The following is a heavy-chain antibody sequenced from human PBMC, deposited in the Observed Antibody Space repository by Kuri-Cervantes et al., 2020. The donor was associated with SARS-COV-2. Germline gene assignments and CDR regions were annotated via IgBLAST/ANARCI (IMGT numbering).Heavy chain of an antibody. V-gene: IGHV4-34*01. CDR1: GGSLSGSY. D-gene: IGHD3-16*01. J-gene: IGHJ2*01. CDR2: VNHNGGA. Sequence: SQTLSLTCAIYGGSLSGSYWSWIRQSPGKRLEWIGEVNHNGGANYNPSLRSRVTISVDRSKNQFSLKLSSVTAADTAVYYCARDMRSAELAFDLWGRGTLVTVS. CDR3: ARDMRSAELAFDL.